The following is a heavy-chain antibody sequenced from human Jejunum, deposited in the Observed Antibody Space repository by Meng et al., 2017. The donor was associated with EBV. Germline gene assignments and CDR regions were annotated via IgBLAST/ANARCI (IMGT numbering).Heavy chain of an antibody. CDR2: INENGRTT. CDR1: GFTFCTYW. Sequence: EVQRGESGGGLVQTWGSLRLYCAASGFTFCTYWMQWVRQATGKGLVWISRINENGRTTTYADSVKGRVTISRDNTKNTLYLQMNNLRAEDTAVYFCSRDLAGPYDDWGQGTLVTVSS. V-gene: IGHV3-74*01. J-gene: IGHJ4*02. CDR3: SRDLAGPYDD.